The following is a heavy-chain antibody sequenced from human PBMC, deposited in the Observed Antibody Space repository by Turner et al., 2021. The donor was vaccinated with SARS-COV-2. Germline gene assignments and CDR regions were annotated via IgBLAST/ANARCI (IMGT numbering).Heavy chain of an antibody. CDR3: ARLVRRAEYYFDY. CDR2: IYYSGST. V-gene: IGHV4-39*01. J-gene: IGHJ4*02. Sequence: QLQLQESGSGLVKPSETLSLTCTVPGGSISRSSYYWGWIRQPHGKGLEWSGSIYYSGSTYYNPSLKSRVTIAVDTSKNQFSMKLSSVTAADTAVYYCARLVRRAEYYFDYWGQGTLVTVSS. CDR1: GGSISRSSYY. D-gene: IGHD3-10*01.